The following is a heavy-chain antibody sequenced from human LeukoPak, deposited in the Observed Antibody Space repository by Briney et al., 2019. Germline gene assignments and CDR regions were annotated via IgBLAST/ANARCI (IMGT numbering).Heavy chain of an antibody. V-gene: IGHV3-48*03. D-gene: IGHD3-22*01. CDR3: AREAGSSGYPYYYYYGMDV. Sequence: QTGGSLRLSCAASGFTFSSYEMTWVRQAPGKGLEWVSYISSSGSTIYYADSVKGRFTISRDNAKNSLYLQMNSLRAEDTAVYYCAREAGSSGYPYYYYYGMDVWGQGTTVTVSS. J-gene: IGHJ6*02. CDR2: ISSSGSTI. CDR1: GFTFSSYE.